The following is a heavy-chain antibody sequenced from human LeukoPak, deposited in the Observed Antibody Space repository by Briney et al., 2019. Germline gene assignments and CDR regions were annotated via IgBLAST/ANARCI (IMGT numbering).Heavy chain of an antibody. Sequence: ASVKVSCKASGYTFTSYGISWVRQAPGQGLEWMGWISAYNGNTNYAQKLQGRVTMTTDTSTSTAYMELRSLRSEDTAVYYCASHVDDSSGYRHGYYYYYMDVWGKGTTVTVSS. CDR3: ASHVDDSSGYRHGYYYYYMDV. CDR2: ISAYNGNT. J-gene: IGHJ6*03. CDR1: GYTFTSYG. D-gene: IGHD3-22*01. V-gene: IGHV1-18*01.